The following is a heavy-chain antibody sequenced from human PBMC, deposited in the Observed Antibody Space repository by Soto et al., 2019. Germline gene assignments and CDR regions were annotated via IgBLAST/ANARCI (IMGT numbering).Heavy chain of an antibody. D-gene: IGHD3-16*01. CDR3: ARSEAVMITFLPVGNY. J-gene: IGHJ4*02. CDR2: ISAYNGNT. CDR1: GYTFTSYG. Sequence: ASVKVSCKASGYTFTSYGISWVRQAPGQGLEWMGWISAYNGNTNYAQKLQGRVTMTTDTSTSTAYMELRSLRSDDTAVYYCARSEAVMITFLPVGNYWGQGSLVIVSS. V-gene: IGHV1-18*01.